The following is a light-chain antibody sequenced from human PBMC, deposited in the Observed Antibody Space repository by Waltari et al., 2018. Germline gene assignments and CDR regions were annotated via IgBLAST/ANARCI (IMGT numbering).Light chain of an antibody. CDR1: KIGSKS. J-gene: IGLJ2*01. CDR2: DNS. CDR3: QVWDDSSDQGV. V-gene: IGLV3-21*02. Sequence: SYVVTQPPSVSVAPGQTARITCGGNKIGSKSVHWYQQRPGQAPVLVIYDNSDRPSGISERLSGSNFANTATLSINRVEAGDEADYYCQVWDDSSDQGVFGGGTKLTVL.